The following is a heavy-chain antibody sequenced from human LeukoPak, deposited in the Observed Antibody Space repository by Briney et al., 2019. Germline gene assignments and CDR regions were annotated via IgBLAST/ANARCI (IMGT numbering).Heavy chain of an antibody. D-gene: IGHD5-12*01. V-gene: IGHV3-7*01. CDR1: EFTFDTYW. Sequence: GGSLRLSCTASEFTFDTYWMTWVRQAPGKGLEWVANIKQDGSEKYYVDSVKGRFTISRDNAKNSLYLQMNSLRAEDTAVYYCAREVKWLPDYWGQGTLVTVSS. CDR2: IKQDGSEK. J-gene: IGHJ4*02. CDR3: AREVKWLPDY.